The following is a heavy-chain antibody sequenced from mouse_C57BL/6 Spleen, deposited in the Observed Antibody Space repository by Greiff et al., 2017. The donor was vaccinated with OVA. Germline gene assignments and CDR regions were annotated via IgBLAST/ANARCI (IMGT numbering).Heavy chain of an antibody. V-gene: IGHV1-26*01. CDR1: GYTFTDYY. Sequence: EVQLQQSGPELVKPGASVKISCKASGYTFTDYYMNWVKQSHGKSLEWIGDINPNNGGTSYNQKFKGKATLTVDKSSSTAYMELRSLTSEDSAVYYCARGPPYYRAYWGQGTLVTVSA. D-gene: IGHD2-14*01. J-gene: IGHJ3*01. CDR3: ARGPPYYRAY. CDR2: INPNNGGT.